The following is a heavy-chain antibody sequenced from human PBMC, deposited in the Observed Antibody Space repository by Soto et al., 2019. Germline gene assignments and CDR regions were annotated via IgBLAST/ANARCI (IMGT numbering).Heavy chain of an antibody. Sequence: PSETLSLTCTVSGGSISDDTYYWGWIRQPPGKGLEWIGNIHYSGSTYYDSSLQSRVTISIDTSKNQFSLKLSSVTATDTAVYYCASQHYYDSSGYYVVYWGQGTLVTVSS. J-gene: IGHJ4*02. CDR1: GGSISDDTYY. V-gene: IGHV4-39*01. CDR2: IHYSGST. D-gene: IGHD3-22*01. CDR3: ASQHYYDSSGYYVVY.